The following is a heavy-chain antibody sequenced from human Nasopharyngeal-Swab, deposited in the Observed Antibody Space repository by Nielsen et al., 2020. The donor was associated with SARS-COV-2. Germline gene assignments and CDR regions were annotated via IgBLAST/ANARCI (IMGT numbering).Heavy chain of an antibody. D-gene: IGHD3-10*01. V-gene: IGHV1-3*01. CDR2: INAGNGNT. CDR3: ARDGDYYGSGSYYPRYYGMDV. J-gene: IGHJ6*02. Sequence: WVRQAPGQRLEWMGWINAGNGNTKYSQKFQGRVTITRDTSASTACMELSSLRSEDTAVYYCARDGDYYGSGSYYPRYYGMDVWGQGTTVTVSS.